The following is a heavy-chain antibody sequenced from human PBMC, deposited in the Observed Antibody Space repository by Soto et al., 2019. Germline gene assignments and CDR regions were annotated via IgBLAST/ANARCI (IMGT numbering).Heavy chain of an antibody. V-gene: IGHV1-8*01. D-gene: IGHD6-25*01. CDR1: GYTFTSYD. J-gene: IGHJ6*02. CDR3: ARERAHYGMDV. Sequence: QVQLVQSGAEVKKPGASVKVSCKASGYTFTSYDINWVRQATGQGLEWMGWMNPNSGNTGYAQKFQGRVTMTSNTSISTAYMELRSLRSGDTAVYYSARERAHYGMDVWGQGTTVTVSS. CDR2: MNPNSGNT.